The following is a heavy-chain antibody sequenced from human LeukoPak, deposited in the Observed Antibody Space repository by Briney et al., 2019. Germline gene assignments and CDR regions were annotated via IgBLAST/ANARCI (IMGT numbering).Heavy chain of an antibody. CDR2: IFHSGST. V-gene: IGHV4-38-2*02. CDR1: AYSIRSGYF. CDR3: ARVLYYDVLTGYYINGWFDP. J-gene: IGHJ5*02. Sequence: SETLSLTCTVSAYSIRSGYFWGWIRQPPGKGLEWIASIFHSGSTYYNPSLKSRVTISVDTSTNQFSLTLTSLTAADPAVYYCARVLYYDVLTGYYINGWFDPWGQGTLVSVSS. D-gene: IGHD3-9*01.